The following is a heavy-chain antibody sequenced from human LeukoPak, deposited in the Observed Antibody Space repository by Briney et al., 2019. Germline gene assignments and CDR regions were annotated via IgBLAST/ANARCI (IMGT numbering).Heavy chain of an antibody. D-gene: IGHD2-2*01. V-gene: IGHV1-69*13. J-gene: IGHJ6*03. CDR3: ARGRCSSTSCFHYYYYYMDV. CDR2: IIPIFGTA. Sequence: GASVKVSCKASGYTFTSYAMHWVRQAPGQGLEWMGGIIPIFGTANYAQKFQGRVTITADESTSTAYMELSSLRSEDTAVYYCARGRCSSTSCFHYYYYYMDVWGKGTTVTVSS. CDR1: GYTFTSYA.